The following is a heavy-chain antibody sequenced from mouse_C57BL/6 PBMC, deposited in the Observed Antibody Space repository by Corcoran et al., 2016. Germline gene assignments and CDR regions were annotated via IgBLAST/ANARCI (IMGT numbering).Heavy chain of an antibody. J-gene: IGHJ3*01. CDR3: ARWDYDPFAY. D-gene: IGHD2-4*01. V-gene: IGHV9-3*01. CDR1: GYTFTTYG. Sequence: QIQLVQSGPELKKPGETVKISCKASGYTFTTYGMSWVKQAPGKGLKWMGWINTYSGVPTYADDFKGRFAFSLETSASTAYLQINNHKNEDTATYFCARWDYDPFAYWGQGTLVTVSA. CDR2: INTYSGVP.